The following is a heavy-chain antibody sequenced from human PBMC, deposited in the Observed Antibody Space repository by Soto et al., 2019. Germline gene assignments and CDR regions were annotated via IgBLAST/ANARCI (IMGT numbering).Heavy chain of an antibody. D-gene: IGHD1-7*01. CDR2: INSDGTRI. CDR3: ARAGDWNYVQDF. Sequence: GGSLRLSCAASGFTFTNYRIHWVRQAPGKGLVWVARINSDGTRINYADSVKGRFTISRDNAKNTVFLQMNSLRDEDSAVYSCARAGDWNYVQDFWDQGTLVNVSS. V-gene: IGHV3-74*01. CDR1: GFTFTNYR. J-gene: IGHJ4*02.